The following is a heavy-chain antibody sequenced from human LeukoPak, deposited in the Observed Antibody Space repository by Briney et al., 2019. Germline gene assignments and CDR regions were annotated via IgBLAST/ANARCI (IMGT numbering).Heavy chain of an antibody. CDR1: GFTVSSNY. J-gene: IGHJ6*02. D-gene: IGHD3-10*01. CDR3: ARDAGWFGASGMDV. V-gene: IGHV3-66*01. Sequence: GGSLRLSRAASGFTVSSNYMSWVRQAPGNGLEWVSVIYSSGSTYYADSVKGRFTISRDNSKNKLYLQMNSLRAEDTAVYYCARDAGWFGASGMDVWGQGTTVTVSS. CDR2: IYSSGST.